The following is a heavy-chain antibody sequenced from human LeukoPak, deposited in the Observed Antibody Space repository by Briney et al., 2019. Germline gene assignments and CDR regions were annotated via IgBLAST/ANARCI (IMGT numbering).Heavy chain of an antibody. D-gene: IGHD1-26*01. CDR3: AKPLGGYEWELLFDY. J-gene: IGHJ4*02. Sequence: PGGSLRLSCAASGFTFSSYAMSWVRQAPGKGLEWVSAISGSGGSTYYADSVKGRFTISRDNSKNTLYLQMNSLRAEDTAVYYCAKPLGGYEWELLFDYWGQGTLVTVSS. CDR1: GFTFSSYA. CDR2: ISGSGGST. V-gene: IGHV3-23*01.